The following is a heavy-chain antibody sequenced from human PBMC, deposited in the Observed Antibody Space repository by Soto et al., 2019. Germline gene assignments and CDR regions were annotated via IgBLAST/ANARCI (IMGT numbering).Heavy chain of an antibody. CDR1: GFTFSNYG. CDR2: ISRDGGVT. J-gene: IGHJ4*02. Sequence: EVQLLESGGGLVQPGGSLRLSCAASGFTFSNYGMNWVRQAPGKGLEWVSGISRDGGVTDYTDSVKGRFTISRDISKNTLYLKMNRLRAEDTAVYYCATIDKFNPQSSGWANRFDYWGQGTLVTVSS. V-gene: IGHV3-23*01. CDR3: ATIDKFNPQSSGWANRFDY. D-gene: IGHD6-19*01.